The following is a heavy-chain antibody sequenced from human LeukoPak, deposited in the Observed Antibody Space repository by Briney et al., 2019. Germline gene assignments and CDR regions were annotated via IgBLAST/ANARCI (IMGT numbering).Heavy chain of an antibody. Sequence: GASVKVSCKASGYTFTSYDINWVRQATGQGLEWVGWMNPNSGNTGYAQKFQGRVTMTRNTSISTAYMELSSLRSEDTAVYYCARALDYGDYYFDYWGQGTLVTVSS. J-gene: IGHJ4*02. V-gene: IGHV1-8*01. CDR1: GYTFTSYD. D-gene: IGHD4-17*01. CDR2: MNPNSGNT. CDR3: ARALDYGDYYFDY.